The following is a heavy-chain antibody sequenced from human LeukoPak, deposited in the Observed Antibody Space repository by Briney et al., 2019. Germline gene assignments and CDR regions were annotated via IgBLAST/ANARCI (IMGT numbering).Heavy chain of an antibody. V-gene: IGHV3-30*02. Sequence: SGGSLRLSCAASGFTFSSYGMHWVRQAPGKGLEWVAFIRYDGSNKYYADSVKGRFTISRDNSKNTLYLQMNSLRAEDTAVYYCAKRNDSSSLFDYWGQGTLVTVSS. CDR2: IRYDGSNK. CDR3: AKRNDSSSLFDY. J-gene: IGHJ4*02. D-gene: IGHD6-6*01. CDR1: GFTFSSYG.